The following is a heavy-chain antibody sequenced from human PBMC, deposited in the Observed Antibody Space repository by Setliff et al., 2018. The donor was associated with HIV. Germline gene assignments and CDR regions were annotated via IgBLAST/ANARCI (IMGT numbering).Heavy chain of an antibody. J-gene: IGHJ4*02. CDR1: GFTFPSYV. CDR2: IDDRGSRT. V-gene: IGHV3-23*01. Sequence: GGSLRLSCAASGFTFPSYVMSWVRQAPGKGLEWVSAIDDRGSRTYYADSVKGRFTVSRDNSKNTVYLQMNSLRAEDMAIYYCAREDSSWYGSLDYWGQGTPVTVSS. CDR3: AREDSSWYGSLDY. D-gene: IGHD6-13*01.